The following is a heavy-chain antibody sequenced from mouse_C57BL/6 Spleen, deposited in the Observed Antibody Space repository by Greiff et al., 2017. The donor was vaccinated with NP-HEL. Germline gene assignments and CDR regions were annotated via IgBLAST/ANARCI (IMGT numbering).Heavy chain of an antibody. J-gene: IGHJ2*01. CDR3: ARGGWFFDY. Sequence: QVQLQQSGPELVKPGASVKISCKASGYAFSSSWMNWVKQRPGQGLEWIGRIYPGDGDTNYNGKFKGKATLTAYKSSSTAYMQLSSLTSEDSAVYFCARGGWFFDYWGQGTTLTVSS. CDR2: IYPGDGDT. D-gene: IGHD2-3*01. CDR1: GYAFSSSW. V-gene: IGHV1-82*01.